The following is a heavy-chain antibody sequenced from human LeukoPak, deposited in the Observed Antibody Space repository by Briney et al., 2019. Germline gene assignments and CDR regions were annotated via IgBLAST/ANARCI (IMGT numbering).Heavy chain of an antibody. V-gene: IGHV4-34*01. J-gene: IGHJ4*02. D-gene: IGHD3-22*01. Sequence: SETLSLTCAVYGGSFSGYYWSWIRQPPGKGLEWIGEINHSGSTNYNPSLKSRVTISVDTSKNQFSLKLSSVTAADTAVYYCAHSYYDSSGYYYPFDYWGQGTLVTVSS. CDR1: GGSFSGYY. CDR2: INHSGST. CDR3: AHSYYDSSGYYYPFDY.